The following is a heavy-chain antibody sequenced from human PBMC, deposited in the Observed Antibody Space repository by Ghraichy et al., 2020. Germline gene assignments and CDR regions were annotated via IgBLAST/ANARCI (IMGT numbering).Heavy chain of an antibody. Sequence: SETLSLTCTVSGGSVSSGSHYWSWIRQPPGKGLEWIGYIYYSGSTNYNPSLKSRVTISVDTSKNQFSLKLSSVTAADTAVYYCARERDGYNSKIFDYWGPGTLVTVPP. CDR2: IYYSGST. D-gene: IGHD5-24*01. J-gene: IGHJ4*02. CDR3: ARERDGYNSKIFDY. V-gene: IGHV4-61*01. CDR1: GGSVSSGSHY.